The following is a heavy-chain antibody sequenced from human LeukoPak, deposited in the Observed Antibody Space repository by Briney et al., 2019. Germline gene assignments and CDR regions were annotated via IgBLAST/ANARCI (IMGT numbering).Heavy chain of an antibody. CDR1: GGTFSSYT. CDR2: IIPILGIA. J-gene: IGHJ5*02. CDR3: ARDGYETYYYGSGSYSNWFDP. D-gene: IGHD3-10*01. V-gene: IGHV1-69*04. Sequence: SVKVSCKASGGTFSSYTISWVRQAPGQGLEWMGRIIPILGIANYAQKFQGRVTITADKSTSTAYMELSSLRSEDTAVYYCARDGYETYYYGSGSYSNWFDPWGRGTLVTVSS.